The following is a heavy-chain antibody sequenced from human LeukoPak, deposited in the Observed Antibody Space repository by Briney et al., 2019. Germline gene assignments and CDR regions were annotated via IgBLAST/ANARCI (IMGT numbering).Heavy chain of an antibody. D-gene: IGHD6-13*01. CDR2: IIPIFGTA. V-gene: IGHV1-69*13. Sequence: GASVKVSCKASGGTFSSYAISWVRQAPGQGLEWMGGIIPIFGTANYAQKFQGRATITADESTSTAYMELSSLRSEDTAVYYCARVGGSSWADNDAFDIWGQGTMVTVSS. J-gene: IGHJ3*02. CDR3: ARVGGSSWADNDAFDI. CDR1: GGTFSSYA.